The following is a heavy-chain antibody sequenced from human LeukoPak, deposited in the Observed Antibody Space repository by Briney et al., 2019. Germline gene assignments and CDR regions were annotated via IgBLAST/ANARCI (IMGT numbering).Heavy chain of an antibody. CDR1: GASINSHY. D-gene: IGHD1-1*01. J-gene: IGHJ4*02. Sequence: KASETLSLTCTVSGASINSHYWSWFRQPPEKGLEWIGHIYYSGTTFYNPSLNSRVTISVDTSKNQFSLKLSSVTAADTAMYYCARDQYMGYWGQGILVTVSS. CDR2: IYYSGTT. CDR3: ARDQYMGY. V-gene: IGHV4-59*11.